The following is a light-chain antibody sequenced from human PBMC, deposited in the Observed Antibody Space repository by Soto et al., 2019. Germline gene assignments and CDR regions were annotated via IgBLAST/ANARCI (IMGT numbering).Light chain of an antibody. J-gene: IGKJ2*01. CDR3: QQYGRSPYT. CDR2: GAP. V-gene: IGKV3-20*01. Sequence: EIVLTQSPGTLSLSPGERVTLSCRASQSVSSSYLAWYQQKPGQAPRLLIYGAPRKAAGIPDRFSGSGSGTDFILTINRLEPEDCAVYYCQQYGRSPYTFGRGTKLVIK. CDR1: QSVSSSY.